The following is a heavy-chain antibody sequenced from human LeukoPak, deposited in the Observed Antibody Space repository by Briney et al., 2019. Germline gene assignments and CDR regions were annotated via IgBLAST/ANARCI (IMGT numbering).Heavy chain of an antibody. Sequence: GASVTVSCKASRYTFTGYYMHWVRQAPGQGLEWMGWINPNSGGTNYAQKFQGRVTMTRDTSVSTAYMELSRLRSDDTAVYYCARENPLSFMVRGVILWFDPWGQGTLVTVSS. CDR3: ARENPLSFMVRGVILWFDP. J-gene: IGHJ5*02. V-gene: IGHV1-2*02. CDR1: RYTFTGYY. D-gene: IGHD3-10*01. CDR2: INPNSGGT.